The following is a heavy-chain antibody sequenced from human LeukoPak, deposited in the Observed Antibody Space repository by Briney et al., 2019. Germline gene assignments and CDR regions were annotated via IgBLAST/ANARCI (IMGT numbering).Heavy chain of an antibody. J-gene: IGHJ4*02. CDR1: GYTFTGYY. CDR2: INPNSGGT. CDR3: ARDLRGGATSGFLNY. D-gene: IGHD1-26*01. V-gene: IGHV1-2*02. Sequence: GASVKVSCKASGYTFTGYYMHWVRQAPGQRLEWMGWINPNSGGTNYAQKFQGRVTMTRDTSISTAYMELSRLRSDDTAVYYCARDLRGGATSGFLNYWGQGTLVTVSS.